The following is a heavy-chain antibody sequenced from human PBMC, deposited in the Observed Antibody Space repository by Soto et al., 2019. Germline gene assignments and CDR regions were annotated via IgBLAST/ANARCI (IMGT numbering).Heavy chain of an antibody. D-gene: IGHD3-22*01. Sequence: QVQLVESGGGVVQPGRSLRLSCAASGFTFSSYAMHWVRQAPGKGLEWVAVISYDGSNKYYADSVKGRFTISRDNSKNTLYLQMNSLRAEDTAVYYCARDHRGYYDSSSCFDYWGQGTLVTVSS. CDR1: GFTFSSYA. J-gene: IGHJ4*02. CDR2: ISYDGSNK. V-gene: IGHV3-30-3*01. CDR3: ARDHRGYYDSSSCFDY.